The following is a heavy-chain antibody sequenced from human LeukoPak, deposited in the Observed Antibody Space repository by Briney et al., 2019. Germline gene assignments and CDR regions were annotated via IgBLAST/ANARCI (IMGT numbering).Heavy chain of an antibody. D-gene: IGHD3/OR15-3a*01. CDR3: ARQTGSGLFILP. CDR2: IYYSGNT. Sequence: SETLSLTCTVSGVSIITSNSYWGWIRQPPGKGLEWIGSIYYSGNTYYNASLKSQVSISIDTSKNQFSLRLTSVTAADTAVYYCARQTGSGLFILPGGQGTLVTVSS. V-gene: IGHV4-39*01. CDR1: GVSIITSNSY. J-gene: IGHJ4*02.